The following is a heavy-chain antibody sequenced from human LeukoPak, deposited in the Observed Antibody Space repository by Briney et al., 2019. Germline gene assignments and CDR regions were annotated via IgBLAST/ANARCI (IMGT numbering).Heavy chain of an antibody. V-gene: IGHV1-69*04. Sequence: SVKVSCKASGGTFSSYAISWVRQAPGQGLEWMGRIIPILGIANYAQKFQGRVTITADKSTSTAYMELSSLRSEDTAVYYCASAGMPYCYYGMDVWGQGTTVNVSS. CDR1: GGTFSSYA. CDR2: IIPILGIA. CDR3: ASAGMPYCYYGMDV. D-gene: IGHD1-26*01. J-gene: IGHJ6*02.